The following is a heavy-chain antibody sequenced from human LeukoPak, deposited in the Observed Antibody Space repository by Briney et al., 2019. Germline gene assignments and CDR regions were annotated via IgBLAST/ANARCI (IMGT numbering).Heavy chain of an antibody. CDR1: GGSISSYY. Sequence: SETLSLTCTVSGGSISSYYWSWIRQPAGEGLEWIGRIYTSGSTNYNPSLKSRVTMSVDTSKNQFSLKLSSVTAADTAVYYCARDRGYGDYVFYFDYWGQGTLVTVSS. D-gene: IGHD4-17*01. J-gene: IGHJ4*02. CDR2: IYTSGST. V-gene: IGHV4-4*07. CDR3: ARDRGYGDYVFYFDY.